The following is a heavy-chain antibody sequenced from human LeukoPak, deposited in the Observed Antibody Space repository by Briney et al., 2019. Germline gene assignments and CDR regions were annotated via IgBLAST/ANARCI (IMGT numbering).Heavy chain of an antibody. CDR1: GFTFSTYG. D-gene: IGHD2-8*01. J-gene: IGHJ4*02. CDR3: AKKKTGNGDRFDY. Sequence: PGGSLRLSCAASGFTFSTYGMHWVRQAPGKGLEWVAYMQHDGGNQRYADSVKGRFTISRDNSKNTLYLQMNTLKVEDTAVYYCAKKKTGNGDRFDYWGQGTLLTVSS. V-gene: IGHV3-30*02. CDR2: MQHDGGNQ.